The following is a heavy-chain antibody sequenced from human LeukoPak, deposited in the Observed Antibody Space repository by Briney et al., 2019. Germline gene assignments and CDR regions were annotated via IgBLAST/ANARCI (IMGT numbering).Heavy chain of an antibody. D-gene: IGHD5-12*01. CDR2: INPNSGGT. CDR1: EYTFTGYY. V-gene: IGHV1-2*02. J-gene: IGHJ4*02. CDR3: ARAYSGFESFDY. Sequence: ASVKVSCKASEYTFTGYYMHWVRQAPGQGLEWLGWINPNSGGTNYAQKSQGRVTMSRDTSINTAYLELSRLTSDDTALYYCARAYSGFESFDYWGQGTLVTVSS.